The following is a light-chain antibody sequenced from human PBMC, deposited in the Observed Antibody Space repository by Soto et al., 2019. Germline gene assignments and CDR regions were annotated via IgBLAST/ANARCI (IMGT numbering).Light chain of an antibody. CDR1: QSVSSR. CDR3: QHYVESSPIT. J-gene: IGKJ5*01. Sequence: ETVITQAPATLSVSPGERVTLSWRASQSVSSRLAWYQQKPGQAPRLLISGASSRANGIPGRFSGSSSGADFTLTISRLEPEDFAPYYCQHYVESSPITFGPGTGLEIK. V-gene: IGKV3-20*01. CDR2: GAS.